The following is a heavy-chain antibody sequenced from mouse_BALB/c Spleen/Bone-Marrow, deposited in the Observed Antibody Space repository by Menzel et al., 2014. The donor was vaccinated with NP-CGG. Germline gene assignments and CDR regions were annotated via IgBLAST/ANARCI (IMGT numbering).Heavy chain of an antibody. CDR2: INPSTGYT. CDR3: ARSYYDGSPFAY. V-gene: IGHV1-4*01. Sequence: VKLMESGAELAKPGASVKMSCKASGYTFTSYRMHWVKQRPGQGLEWIGYINPSTGYTEYNQKFKDKATLTADKSSSTAYMQLSSLTSEDSAVYYCARSYYDGSPFAYWGQGTLVTVSA. J-gene: IGHJ3*01. CDR1: GYTFTSYR. D-gene: IGHD1-1*01.